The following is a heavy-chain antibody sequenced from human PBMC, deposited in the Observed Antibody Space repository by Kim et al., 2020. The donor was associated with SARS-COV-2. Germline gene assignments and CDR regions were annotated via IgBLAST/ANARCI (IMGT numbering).Heavy chain of an antibody. CDR2: ISYDGSNK. D-gene: IGHD6-19*01. CDR1: GFTFSSYA. J-gene: IGHJ4*02. Sequence: GGSLRLSCAASGFTFSSYAMHWVRQAPGKGLEWVAVISYDGSNKYYADSVKGRFTISRDNSKNTLYLQMNSLRAEDTAVYYCARGVYSSGWYVDYWGQGTLVTVSS. CDR3: ARGVYSSGWYVDY. V-gene: IGHV3-30*04.